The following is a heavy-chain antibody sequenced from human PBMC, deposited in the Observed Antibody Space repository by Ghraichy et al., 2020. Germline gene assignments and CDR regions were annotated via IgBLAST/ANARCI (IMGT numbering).Heavy chain of an antibody. CDR3: ARAARPSRFIGY. Sequence: SETLSLTCTVSGGSISSGGYYWSWIRQHPGKGLEWIGYIYYSGSTYYNPSLKSRVTISVDTSKNQFSLKLSSVTAADTAVYYCARAARPSRFIGYWGQGTLVTVSS. V-gene: IGHV4-31*03. J-gene: IGHJ4*02. CDR1: GGSISSGGYY. D-gene: IGHD6-6*01. CDR2: IYYSGST.